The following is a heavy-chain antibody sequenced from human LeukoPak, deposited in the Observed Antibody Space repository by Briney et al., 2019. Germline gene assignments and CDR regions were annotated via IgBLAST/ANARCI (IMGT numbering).Heavy chain of an antibody. Sequence: GGSLRLSCAASGFTFSSYAMSWVRQAPGKGLEWVSAISGSGGSTYYADSVKGRFTISRDNSKNTLYLQMNSLRAEDTAVYYCAITAYYYDSSGYPPHAFDIWGQGTMVTVSS. CDR1: GFTFSSYA. CDR3: AITAYYYDSSGYPPHAFDI. V-gene: IGHV3-23*01. CDR2: ISGSGGST. D-gene: IGHD3-22*01. J-gene: IGHJ3*02.